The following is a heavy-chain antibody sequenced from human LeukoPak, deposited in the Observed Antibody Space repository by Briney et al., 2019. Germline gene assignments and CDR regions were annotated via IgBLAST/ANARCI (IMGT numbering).Heavy chain of an antibody. Sequence: GGSLRLSCAASGLTFSSYSMNWVRQAPGKGLEWVSSISSSSSYIYYADSVKGRFTISRDNAKNSLYLQMNSLRAEDTAVYYCARVGGNSAIDYWGQGALVTVSS. CDR2: ISSSSSYI. V-gene: IGHV3-21*01. CDR1: GLTFSSYS. J-gene: IGHJ4*02. CDR3: ARVGGNSAIDY. D-gene: IGHD4-23*01.